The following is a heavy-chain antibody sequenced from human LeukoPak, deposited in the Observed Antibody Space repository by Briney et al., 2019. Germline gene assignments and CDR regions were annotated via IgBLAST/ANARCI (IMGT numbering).Heavy chain of an antibody. V-gene: IGHV4-39*07. D-gene: IGHD5-18*01. J-gene: IGHJ4*02. CDR1: GGSISSSSYY. CDR2: IYYSGST. Sequence: SETLSLTCTVSGGSISSSSYYWGWIRQPPGKGLEWIGSIYYSGSTYYNPSLKSRVTISVDTSKNQLSLKLSSVTAADTAVYYCARIVPYNYGYIDYWGQGTLVTVSS. CDR3: ARIVPYNYGYIDY.